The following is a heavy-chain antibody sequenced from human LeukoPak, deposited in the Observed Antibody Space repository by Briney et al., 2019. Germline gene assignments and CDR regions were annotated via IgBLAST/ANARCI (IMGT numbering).Heavy chain of an antibody. CDR1: GGSISSGSYY. CDR3: AREYSSSSIYYYYYMDV. J-gene: IGHJ6*03. CDR2: IYTSGST. Sequence: SETLSLTCTVSGGSISSGSYYWSWIRQPAGKGLEGIGRIYTSGSTNCNPSLKSRVTISVDTSKNQFSLKLSSVTAADTAVYYCAREYSSSSIYYYYYMDVWGKGTTVTVSS. D-gene: IGHD6-6*01. V-gene: IGHV4-61*02.